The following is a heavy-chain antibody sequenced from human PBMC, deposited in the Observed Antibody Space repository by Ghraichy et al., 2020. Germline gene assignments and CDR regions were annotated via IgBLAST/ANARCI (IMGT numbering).Heavy chain of an antibody. CDR1: GFTFSSYA. Sequence: GGSLRHSCAASGFTFSSYAMSWVRQAPGKGLEWVSTISDSGANTYYADAVKGRFTISRDNSKNTLYLQMNSLRADDTAVYYCTKLLGSSGYYGLDYWGQGTLVTVSS. CDR3: TKLLGSSGYYGLDY. J-gene: IGHJ4*02. D-gene: IGHD3-22*01. CDR2: ISDSGANT. V-gene: IGHV3-23*01.